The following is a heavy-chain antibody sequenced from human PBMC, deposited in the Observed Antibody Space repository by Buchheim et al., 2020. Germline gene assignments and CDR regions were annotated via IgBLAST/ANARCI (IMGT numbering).Heavy chain of an antibody. D-gene: IGHD3-22*01. Sequence: QVQLQQWGAGLLKPSETLSLTCAVYGGSFSGYYWSWIRQPPGKGLEWIGEINHSGSTNYNPSLKSRVTISVDTSKNQFSLKLSSVTAADTAVYYCARGAMIVVVITGGWFDPWGQGT. CDR2: INHSGST. CDR3: ARGAMIVVVITGGWFDP. J-gene: IGHJ5*02. CDR1: GGSFSGYY. V-gene: IGHV4-34*01.